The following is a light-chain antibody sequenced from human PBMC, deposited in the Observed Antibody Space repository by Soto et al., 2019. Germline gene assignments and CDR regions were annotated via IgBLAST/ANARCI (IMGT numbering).Light chain of an antibody. CDR3: QKSYDTPLT. J-gene: IGKJ4*01. Sequence: DMEMTQSPSSLSASVGDRVTITCRASQSISNYLNCYQHKPGKIPKLLIYAASSLQSGVPTRFSGSGSGTHFTLTIISLQPKDFATYYCQKSYDTPLTFGGGTKIEIK. V-gene: IGKV1-39*01. CDR1: QSISNY. CDR2: AAS.